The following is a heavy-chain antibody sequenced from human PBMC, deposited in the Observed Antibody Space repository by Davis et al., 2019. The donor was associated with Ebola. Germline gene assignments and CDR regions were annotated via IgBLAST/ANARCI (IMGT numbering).Heavy chain of an antibody. CDR2: INHSGST. V-gene: IGHV4-34*01. CDR1: GGSFSGSY. Sequence: MPGGSLRLSCAVYGGSFSGSYWSWIRQPPGKGLEWIGEINHSGSTNYSPSLKSRVTISVDTSKNQFSLKLSSVTAADTAVYYCARGNYGDYIVLYYYNMDVWGQGTTVTVSS. D-gene: IGHD4-17*01. CDR3: ARGNYGDYIVLYYYNMDV. J-gene: IGHJ6*02.